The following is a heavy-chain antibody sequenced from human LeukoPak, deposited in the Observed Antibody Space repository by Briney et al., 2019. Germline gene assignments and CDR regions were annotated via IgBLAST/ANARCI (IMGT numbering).Heavy chain of an antibody. CDR1: GYSISSAFY. CDR3: AREDFWSGYPFDY. V-gene: IGHV4-38-2*02. D-gene: IGHD3-3*01. Sequence: SETLSLTCTVSGYSISSAFYWGWIRQPPEKGLEWVGFLYHSGGTYYNPSLKSRLNMSIDTSKNQFSLKLSSVTAADTAVYYCAREDFWSGYPFDYWGQGTLVTVSS. CDR2: LYHSGGT. J-gene: IGHJ4*02.